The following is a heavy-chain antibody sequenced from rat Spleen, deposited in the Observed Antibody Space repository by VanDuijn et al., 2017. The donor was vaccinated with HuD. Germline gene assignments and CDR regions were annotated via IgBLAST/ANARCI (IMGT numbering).Heavy chain of an antibody. CDR2: MWSGGNT. V-gene: IGHV2-13*01. D-gene: IGHD1-7*01. Sequence: QVQLKESGPGLVQPSQTLSLTCTVSGFSLSNYGVIWVRQPPGKGLEWMGVMWSGGNTDYNSALTSRLSISRDTSKNQVFLKMNSLQSEDTTTYYCARDGGMYPYVVMDAWGQGASVTVSS. CDR1: GFSLSNYG. CDR3: ARDGGMYPYVVMDA. J-gene: IGHJ4*01.